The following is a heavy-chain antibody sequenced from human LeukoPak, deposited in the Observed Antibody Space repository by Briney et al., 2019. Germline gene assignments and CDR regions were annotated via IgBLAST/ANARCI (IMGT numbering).Heavy chain of an antibody. V-gene: IGHV3-11*06. Sequence: GGSLRLSCVLSGLTFSDAWMSWVRQAPGKGLEWISYIGISSGNTKYADSVKGRFTISGDSAKNSLYLQMNSLRVEDTAVYYCARDYNYAFDNWGQGTLVTVSS. CDR2: IGISSGNT. J-gene: IGHJ4*02. CDR1: GLTFSDAW. D-gene: IGHD3-22*01. CDR3: ARDYNYAFDN.